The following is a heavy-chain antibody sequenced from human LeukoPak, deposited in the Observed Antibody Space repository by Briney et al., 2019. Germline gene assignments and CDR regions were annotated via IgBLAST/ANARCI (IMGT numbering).Heavy chain of an antibody. V-gene: IGHV3-23*01. CDR3: AKSIWSGYSSFDY. D-gene: IGHD3-3*01. Sequence: GGSLRLSCAVSGFTFSIYAVSWVRRAPGKWLEWVSVISGSGGSTYYADSVKGRFTISRDNSKNTLYLQMNSLRAEYTAVYYCAKSIWSGYSSFDYWGQGTLVTVSS. J-gene: IGHJ4*02. CDR1: GFTFSIYA. CDR2: ISGSGGST.